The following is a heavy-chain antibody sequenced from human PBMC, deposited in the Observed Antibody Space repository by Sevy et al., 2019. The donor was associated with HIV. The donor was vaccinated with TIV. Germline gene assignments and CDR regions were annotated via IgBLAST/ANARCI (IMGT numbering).Heavy chain of an antibody. J-gene: IGHJ4*02. CDR1: GGTFRNYA. CDR3: ARSISWYASLDY. CDR2: IIPMFDSA. D-gene: IGHD6-13*01. Sequence: ASVKVSCKASGGTFRNYAISWVRQAPGQGLEWMGGIIPMFDSANYVQKFQGRVTITADESTSTAYMELSSLRSEDTAVYYCARSISWYASLDYWGQGTLLTVSS. V-gene: IGHV1-69*13.